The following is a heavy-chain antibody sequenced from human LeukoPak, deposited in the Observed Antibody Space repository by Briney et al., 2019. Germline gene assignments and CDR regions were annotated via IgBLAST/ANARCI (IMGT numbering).Heavy chain of an antibody. D-gene: IGHD6-13*01. CDR1: GGSISSYY. J-gene: IGHJ4*02. CDR2: MYYTGTT. V-gene: IGHV4-59*12. CDR3: ARGIGSWYYFDY. Sequence: PSEPLSLTCTVPGGSISSYYWSWIRQPPGKGLERIGYMYYTGTTNYNPSLKSRVTISVDRSKNHFSLRLSSVTAADTAVYYCARGIGSWYYFDYWGQGTLVTVSS.